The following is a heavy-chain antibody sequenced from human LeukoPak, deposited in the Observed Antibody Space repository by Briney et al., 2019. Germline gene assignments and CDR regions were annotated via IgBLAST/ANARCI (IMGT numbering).Heavy chain of an antibody. V-gene: IGHV3-7*03. J-gene: IGHJ4*02. D-gene: IGHD3-10*01. Sequence: GGSLRLSCAASGFTFSSYWMNWVRQAPGKGLEWVANINQDGSEKSYVDSVKGRFTISRDNAKNSLYLQMNSLRAEDTAVYYCARDLGYYGSGSYYNVIDYWGQGTLVTVSS. CDR3: ARDLGYYGSGSYYNVIDY. CDR2: INQDGSEK. CDR1: GFTFSSYW.